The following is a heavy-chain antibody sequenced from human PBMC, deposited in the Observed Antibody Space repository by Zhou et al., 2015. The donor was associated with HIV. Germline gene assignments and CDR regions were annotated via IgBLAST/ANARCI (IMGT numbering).Heavy chain of an antibody. J-gene: IGHJ5*02. CDR1: GGTFSSYA. V-gene: IGHV1-69*12. Sequence: QVQLVQSGAEVKKPGSSVKVSCKASGGTFSSYAISWVRQAPGQGLEWMGGIIPIFGTANYAQKFQGRVTITADESTSTAYMELSSLRSEDTAVYYCARGRETEGWELPKLVPTPWGQGNPGPPSP. CDR2: IIPIFGTA. CDR3: ARGRETEGWELPKLVPTP. D-gene: IGHD1-26*01.